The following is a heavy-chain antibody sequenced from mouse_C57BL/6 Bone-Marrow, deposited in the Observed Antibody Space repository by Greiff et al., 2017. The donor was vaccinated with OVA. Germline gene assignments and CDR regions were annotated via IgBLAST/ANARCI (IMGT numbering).Heavy chain of an antibody. J-gene: IGHJ2*01. CDR1: GYTFTSYW. Sequence: QVQLQQPGAELVMPGASVKLSCKASGYTFTSYWMHWVKQRPGQGLEWIGEIDPSDSYTNYNQKFKGKSTLTVDKSSSKAYMQLSSLTSEDSAVYYCARRGYIYYCGSAYYFDYWGQGTTLTVSS. CDR3: ARRGYIYYCGSAYYFDY. V-gene: IGHV1-69*01. D-gene: IGHD1-1*01. CDR2: IDPSDSYT.